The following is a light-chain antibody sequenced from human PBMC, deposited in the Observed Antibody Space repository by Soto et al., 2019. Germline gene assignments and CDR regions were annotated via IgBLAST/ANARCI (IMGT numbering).Light chain of an antibody. Sequence: EIVLPQSPGTLSLSPGSTATLSCRASQSVGGSLAWYQQRPGQAPRLLVYHTSNRATGIPDRFSASGSGTDFTLTISRLEPEDFAVYYCQQYESSPRTFGQGTKVDIK. CDR1: QSVGGS. J-gene: IGKJ1*01. CDR2: HTS. V-gene: IGKV3-20*01. CDR3: QQYESSPRT.